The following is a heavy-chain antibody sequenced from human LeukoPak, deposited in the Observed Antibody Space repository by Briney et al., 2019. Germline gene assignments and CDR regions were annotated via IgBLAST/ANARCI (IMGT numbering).Heavy chain of an antibody. V-gene: IGHV4-34*01. J-gene: IGHJ4*02. CDR1: GGSFSGYY. CDR2: INHSGST. D-gene: IGHD5-18*01. Sequence: SETLSLTCAVYGGSFSGYYWSWIRQPPGKGLEWIGEINHSGSTNYNPSLKSRVTISVDTSKNQFSLKLSSVTAADTAVDYCAGGHVDTAMARDYWGQGTLVTVSS. CDR3: AGGHVDTAMARDY.